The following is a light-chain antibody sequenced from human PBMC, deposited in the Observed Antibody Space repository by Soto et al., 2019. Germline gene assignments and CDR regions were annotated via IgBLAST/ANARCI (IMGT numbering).Light chain of an antibody. Sequence: QSALTQPASVSGSPGQSITISCTGTSSDIGAYNSVSWYQQHPGKAPKLMIYEVRNRPSGVSNRFSASKSGNTASLTISGLQSEDEADYYCTSRTTSNPNVFGTGTKLTVL. CDR2: EVR. J-gene: IGLJ1*01. V-gene: IGLV2-14*01. CDR3: TSRTTSNPNV. CDR1: SSDIGAYNS.